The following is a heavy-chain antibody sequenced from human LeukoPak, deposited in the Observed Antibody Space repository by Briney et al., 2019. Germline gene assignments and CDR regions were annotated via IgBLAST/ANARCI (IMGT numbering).Heavy chain of an antibody. CDR1: GGSISSGGYS. CDR3: ARALRNCSGGSCYPSLHFDY. V-gene: IGHV4-30-2*01. CDR2: IYHSGST. D-gene: IGHD2-15*01. J-gene: IGHJ4*02. Sequence: SETLSLTCAVSGGSISSGGYSWSWIRQPPGKGLEWIGYIYHSGSTYYNPSLKSRVTISVDRSKNQFSLKLSSVTGAGTAVYYCARALRNCSGGSCYPSLHFDYWGQGTLVTVSS.